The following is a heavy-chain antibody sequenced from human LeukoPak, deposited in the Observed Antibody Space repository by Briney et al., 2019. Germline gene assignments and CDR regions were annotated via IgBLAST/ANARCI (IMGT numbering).Heavy chain of an antibody. CDR2: IKSDGST. D-gene: IGHD3-22*01. CDR3: ARAPSEIGGYYPEYFRH. V-gene: IGHV3-74*01. CDR1: GFTFSSYW. Sequence: GGSLRLSCAASGFTFSSYWMHWVRQAPGKGLVRVSRIKSDGSTNYADSVKGRFTISRDNAKNTLSLQMNSLRAEDTGVYYCARAPSEIGGYYPEYFRHWGQGTLVTVSS. J-gene: IGHJ1*01.